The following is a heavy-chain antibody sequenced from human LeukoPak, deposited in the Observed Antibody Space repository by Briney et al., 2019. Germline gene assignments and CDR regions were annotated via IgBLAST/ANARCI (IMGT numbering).Heavy chain of an antibody. D-gene: IGHD5-18*01. CDR1: GGSITSNF. CDR3: ARHTGYNYGHVDY. CDR2: MYYSGST. V-gene: IGHV4-39*01. Sequence: SETLSLTCTVSGGSITSNFWGWIRQPPGKGLEWIGSMYYSGSTYYNPSLDNRATISLDTSKNQVSLKLSSVTAADTAHYYCARHTGYNYGHVDYWGQGTLVTVSS. J-gene: IGHJ4*02.